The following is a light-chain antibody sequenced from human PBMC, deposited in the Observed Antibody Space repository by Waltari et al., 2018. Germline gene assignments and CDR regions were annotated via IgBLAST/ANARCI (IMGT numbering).Light chain of an antibody. Sequence: DIVMTQSPLSLPVTPGEPASISCRSSQSLLHTNAYNYLDWYLQKPGQSPQLLIYLGSNRASGVPDRFSGSGSGTEFTLKISRVEAEDVGIYYCMQGTRWPTFGQGTKVEIK. J-gene: IGKJ1*01. CDR1: QSLLHTNAYNY. CDR2: LGS. V-gene: IGKV2-28*01. CDR3: MQGTRWPT.